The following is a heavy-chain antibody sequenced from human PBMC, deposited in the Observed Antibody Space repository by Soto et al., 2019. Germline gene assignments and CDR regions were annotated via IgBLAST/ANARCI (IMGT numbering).Heavy chain of an antibody. CDR2: IIPIFGTA. D-gene: IGHD1-26*01. V-gene: IGHV1-69*12. J-gene: IGHJ5*02. Sequence: QVQLVQSVAEVKKPGSSVKVSCKASGGTFSSYDISWVRQAPGQGLEWMGGIIPIFGTANYAQKFQGRVTITADEYTSTDYMELSSLRSEDTAVYYCARVKYSGSYLNWFYPWGQGTLVTVSS. CDR1: GGTFSSYD. CDR3: ARVKYSGSYLNWFYP.